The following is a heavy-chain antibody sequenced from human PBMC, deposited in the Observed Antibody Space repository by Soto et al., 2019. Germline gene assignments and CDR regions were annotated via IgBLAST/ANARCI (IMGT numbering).Heavy chain of an antibody. Sequence: SETLSLTCAVSGGSISSGGYSWSWIRQPPGKGLEWIGYIYHSGSTYYNPSLKNRVTISVDASKSQFYLKLRSVTAADTAVYYCARGMAEEQIFYYFDYWGQGALVTVSS. CDR1: GGSISSGGYS. V-gene: IGHV4-30-2*01. J-gene: IGHJ4*02. D-gene: IGHD3-9*01. CDR3: ARGMAEEQIFYYFDY. CDR2: IYHSGST.